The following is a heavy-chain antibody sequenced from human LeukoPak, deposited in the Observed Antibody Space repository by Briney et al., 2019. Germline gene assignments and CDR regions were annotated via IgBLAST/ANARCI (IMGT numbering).Heavy chain of an antibody. D-gene: IGHD6-19*01. CDR3: ARVGSGCHDY. CDR1: GGSISSSSYF. V-gene: IGHV4-61*05. CDR2: IYYSGNT. Sequence: PSETLSLTCSVSGGSISSSSYFWGWIRQPPGKGLEWIGYIYYSGNTNYNPSLKSRLTISIDTSKNQFSLKLGSVTAADTAVYYCARVGSGCHDYWGQGTLVTVSS. J-gene: IGHJ4*02.